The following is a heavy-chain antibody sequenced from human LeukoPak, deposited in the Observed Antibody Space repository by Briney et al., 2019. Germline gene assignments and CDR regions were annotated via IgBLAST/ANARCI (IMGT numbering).Heavy chain of an antibody. D-gene: IGHD6-6*01. J-gene: IGHJ4*02. V-gene: IGHV4-59*01. Sequence: KSSETLSLTCTVSGGSISSYYWSWIRQPPWKGLEWIGYIYYSGSTNYNPSLKSRVTISVDTSKNQFSLKLSSVTAADTAVYYCALERRGGSSSFAYWGQGTLVTVSS. CDR2: IYYSGST. CDR3: ALERRGGSSSFAY. CDR1: GGSISSYY.